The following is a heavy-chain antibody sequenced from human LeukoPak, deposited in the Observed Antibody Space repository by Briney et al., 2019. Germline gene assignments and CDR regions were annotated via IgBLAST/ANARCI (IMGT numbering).Heavy chain of an antibody. CDR2: IYYSGST. J-gene: IGHJ3*02. CDR1: GGSISSSSYY. CDR3: ARLTYSGSPAAGDAFDI. V-gene: IGHV4-39*01. D-gene: IGHD1-26*01. Sequence: SETLSLTCTVSGGSISSSSYYWGWIRQPPGKGLEWIPTIYYSGSTYYNPSLKSRVTISVDTSKNQFSLKLTSVTAADTAVYYCARLTYSGSPAAGDAFDIWGQGTMVTVSS.